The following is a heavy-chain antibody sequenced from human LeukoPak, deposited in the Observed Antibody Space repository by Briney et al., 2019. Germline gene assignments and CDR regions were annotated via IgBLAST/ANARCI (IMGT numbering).Heavy chain of an antibody. CDR3: ARDRGYDYGICGTTELDF. CDR2: SYHRGST. CDR1: SYSVNSNYY. J-gene: IGHJ4*02. Sequence: SETLSLTCTVSSYSVNSNYYWGWIRQPPGKGVEWIGTMEWIGTSYHRGSTYYNPSLQRRVTIPVDTSKNQFFLKLSCVAAADTAVYYCARDRGYDYGICGTTELDFWGQGTLVSVSS. V-gene: IGHV4-38-2*02. D-gene: IGHD3-16*01.